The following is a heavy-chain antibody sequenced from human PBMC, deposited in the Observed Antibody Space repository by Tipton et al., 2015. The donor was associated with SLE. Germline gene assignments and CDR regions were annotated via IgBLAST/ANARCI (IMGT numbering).Heavy chain of an antibody. CDR1: GGSISSYY. Sequence: LRLSCTVSGGSISSYYWSWIRQPPGKGLEWIGYIYYSGSTYYNPSLKSRVTISVDTSKNQFSLKLSSVTAADTAVYYCARSGSGAGGFDYWGQGTLVTVSS. CDR3: ARSGSGAGGFDY. CDR2: IYYSGST. J-gene: IGHJ4*02. D-gene: IGHD3-3*01. V-gene: IGHV4-59*12.